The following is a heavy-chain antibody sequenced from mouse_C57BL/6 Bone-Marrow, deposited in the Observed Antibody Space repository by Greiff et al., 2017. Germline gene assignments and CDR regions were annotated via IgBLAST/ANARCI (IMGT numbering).Heavy chain of an antibody. D-gene: IGHD4-1*01. CDR2: ISNGGGST. CDR1: GFTFSDYY. CDR3: ARHWGLAY. V-gene: IGHV5-12*01. Sequence: EVKLVESGGGLVQPGGSLKLSCAASGFTFSDYYMYWVRQTPEKRLEWVAYISNGGGSTYYPDTVKGRFTISRDNAKNTLYLQVSRLKSEDTAMYYCARHWGLAYWGQGTLVTVSA. J-gene: IGHJ3*01.